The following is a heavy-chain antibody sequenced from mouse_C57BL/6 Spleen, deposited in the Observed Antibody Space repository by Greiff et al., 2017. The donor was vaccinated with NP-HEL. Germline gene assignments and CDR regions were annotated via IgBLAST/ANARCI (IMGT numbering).Heavy chain of an antibody. CDR3: AREGLFNWDGWFAY. CDR1: GYTFTSYW. J-gene: IGHJ3*01. D-gene: IGHD4-1*01. Sequence: QVQLQQPGAELVKPGASVKLSCKASGYTFTSYWMHWVKQRPGRGLEWIGRIDPNSGGTKYNEKFKSKATLTVDKPSSTAYMQLSSLTSDDSAFYYCAREGLFNWDGWFAYWGQGTLVTVSA. V-gene: IGHV1-72*01. CDR2: IDPNSGGT.